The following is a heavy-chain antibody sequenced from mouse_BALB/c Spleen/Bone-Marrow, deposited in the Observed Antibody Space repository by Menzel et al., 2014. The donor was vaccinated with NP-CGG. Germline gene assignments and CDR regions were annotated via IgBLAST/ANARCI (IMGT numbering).Heavy chain of an antibody. CDR2: ITSGGSYT. V-gene: IGHV5-6-4*01. J-gene: IGHJ2*01. CDR1: GFTFSSYT. D-gene: IGHD1-2*01. Sequence: EVKLMESGGGLVKPGGSLKLSCAASGFTFSSYTMSWVRQTPEKRLEWVATITSGGSYTYYPDSVKGRFTISRDNAKNILYLQMSSLKSEDTAMYYCTRDNGPFDYWGQGTTLTVSS. CDR3: TRDNGPFDY.